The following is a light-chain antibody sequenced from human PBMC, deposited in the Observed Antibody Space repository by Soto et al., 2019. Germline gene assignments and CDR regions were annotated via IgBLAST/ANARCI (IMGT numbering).Light chain of an antibody. V-gene: IGLV1-40*01. CDR1: SSNIGAGYD. CDR2: GNS. CDR3: QSYDSSLSVV. Sequence: QSVLTQPPSVSVAPGQRVTISCTGSSSNIGAGYDVHWYQQLPVTAPKLLIYGNSNRPSGVPDRFSGSKSGTSASLAITGLQAEDEADYYCQSYDSSLSVVFGGGTKVNVL. J-gene: IGLJ2*01.